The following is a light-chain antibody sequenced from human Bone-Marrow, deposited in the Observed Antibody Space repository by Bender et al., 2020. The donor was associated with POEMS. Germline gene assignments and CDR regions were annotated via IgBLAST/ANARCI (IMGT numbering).Light chain of an antibody. J-gene: IGLJ3*02. Sequence: QSVLTQSPSTPGTPGQRVTISCSGSSSNIGNHGVNWYQQLPGEAPKLLIYYDDLLTPGVSDRFSASKSGTSASLAISELQSEDEALYYCSAWDDSLSGWVFGGGTKLTVL. CDR2: YDD. V-gene: IGLV1-36*01. CDR3: SAWDDSLSGWV. CDR1: SSNIGNHG.